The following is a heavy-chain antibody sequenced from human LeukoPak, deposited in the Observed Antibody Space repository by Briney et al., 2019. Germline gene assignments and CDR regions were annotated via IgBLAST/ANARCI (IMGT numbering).Heavy chain of an antibody. CDR1: GFTFSSYA. CDR3: TRDRYMTTVTTWVY. V-gene: IGHV3-49*04. Sequence: PGGSLRLSCAASGFTFSSYAMSWVRQAPGKGLEWVGFIRSKAYGGTTEYAASVKGRFTISRDDSKSIAYLQMNSLKTEDKAVSYCTRDRYMTTVTTWVYWGQGTLVTVSS. CDR2: IRSKAYGGTT. J-gene: IGHJ4*02. D-gene: IGHD4-17*01.